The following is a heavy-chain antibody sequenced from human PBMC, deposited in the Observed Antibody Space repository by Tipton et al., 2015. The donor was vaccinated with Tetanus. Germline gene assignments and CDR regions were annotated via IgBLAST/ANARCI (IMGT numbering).Heavy chain of an antibody. Sequence: QLVQSGGGLIQPGGSLRLSCAASGFTVSSNYMSWVRQAPGKGLEWVSLIYGGGVTNDADSVKGRFTISRDNSKNTVYLQMSSLRAEDTAVYYCARQWDSIGLSAFDIWGQGTMVTVSS. CDR2: IYGGGVT. J-gene: IGHJ3*02. CDR3: ARQWDSIGLSAFDI. CDR1: GFTVSSNY. V-gene: IGHV3-53*01. D-gene: IGHD3-22*01.